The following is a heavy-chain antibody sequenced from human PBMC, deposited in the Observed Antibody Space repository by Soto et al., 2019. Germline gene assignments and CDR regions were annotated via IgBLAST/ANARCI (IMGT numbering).Heavy chain of an antibody. CDR3: AKEVIAARPYYFDH. J-gene: IGHJ4*02. CDR1: GFTFNNYA. V-gene: IGHV3-23*01. D-gene: IGHD6-6*01. CDR2: ISASGAYT. Sequence: GGSLRLSCAASGFTFNNYAVSWARQTPGKGLEWVATISASGAYTFYADSVKGRFTISRDNSQNTLFLHMRSLRAGDTATYYCAKEVIAARPYYFDHWGQGTLVTVSS.